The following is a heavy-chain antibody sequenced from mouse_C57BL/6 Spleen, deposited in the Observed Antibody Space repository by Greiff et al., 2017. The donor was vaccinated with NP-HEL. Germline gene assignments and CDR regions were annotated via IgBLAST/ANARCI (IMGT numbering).Heavy chain of an antibody. CDR1: GYTFTDYE. CDR3: TRYERWLLPFAY. V-gene: IGHV1-15*01. J-gene: IGHJ3*01. Sequence: QVQLQQSGAELVRPGASVTLSCKASGYTFTDYEMHWVKQTPVHGLEWIGAIDPETGGTAYNQKFKGKAILTADKSSSTAYMELRSLTSEDSAVYYCTRYERWLLPFAYWGQGTLVTVSA. CDR2: IDPETGGT. D-gene: IGHD2-3*01.